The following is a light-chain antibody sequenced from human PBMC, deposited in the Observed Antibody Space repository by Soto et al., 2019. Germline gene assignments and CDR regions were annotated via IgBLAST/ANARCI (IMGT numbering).Light chain of an antibody. CDR1: QSVSSN. CDR2: GKS. V-gene: IGKV3-15*01. Sequence: EIVMTQSPATLSVSPGERATLSCRASQSVSSNLAWYQQKPGQAPRILIYGKSTRATGIPDRLSGSGSGTELNLTISRLQSEDFAVYYCQKYNNWPLTFGGGTKVDIK. J-gene: IGKJ4*01. CDR3: QKYNNWPLT.